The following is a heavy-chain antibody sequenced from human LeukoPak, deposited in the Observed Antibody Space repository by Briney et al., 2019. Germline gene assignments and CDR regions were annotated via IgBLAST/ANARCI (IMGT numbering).Heavy chain of an antibody. CDR3: ATVGHCSSTSCYGYYYYGMDV. Sequence: ASVKVSCEVSGYTLTELSMHWVRQAPGKGLEWMGGFDPEDGETIYAQKFQGRVTMTEDTSTDTAYMELSSLRSEDTAVYYCATVGHCSSTSCYGYYYYGMDVWGKGTTVTVSS. D-gene: IGHD2-2*01. CDR2: FDPEDGET. CDR1: GYTLTELS. J-gene: IGHJ6*04. V-gene: IGHV1-24*01.